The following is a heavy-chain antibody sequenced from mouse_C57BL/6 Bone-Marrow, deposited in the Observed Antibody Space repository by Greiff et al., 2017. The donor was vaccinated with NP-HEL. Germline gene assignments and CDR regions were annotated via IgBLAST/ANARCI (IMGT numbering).Heavy chain of an antibody. J-gene: IGHJ4*01. D-gene: IGHD2-3*01. CDR2: SRNKANDYTT. CDR1: GFTFSDFY. CDR3: ARGRWLLRYNYAMDY. Sequence: EVKLVESGGGLVQSGRSLRLSCATSGFTFSDFYMEWVRQAPGKGLEWIAASRNKANDYTTEYSASVKGRFIVSRDTSQSILYLQMNALRAEDTAIYYCARGRWLLRYNYAMDYWGQGTSVTVSS. V-gene: IGHV7-1*01.